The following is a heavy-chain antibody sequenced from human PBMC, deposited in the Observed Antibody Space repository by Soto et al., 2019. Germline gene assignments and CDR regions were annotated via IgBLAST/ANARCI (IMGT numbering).Heavy chain of an antibody. CDR3: ARMLAVNYSSCYVDV. Sequence: QVTLKESGPVLVKPTETLTLTCTVSGFSLRNARMGVSWIRQPPGKALEWLAHVLSNDEKSYNKSLQTRLTISKDTSKSQVVLTMTYMDPVDTATYFCARMLAVNYSSCYVDVWGEGTTVTVSS. D-gene: IGHD2-15*01. J-gene: IGHJ6*02. V-gene: IGHV2-26*01. CDR1: GFSLRNARMG. CDR2: VLSNDEK.